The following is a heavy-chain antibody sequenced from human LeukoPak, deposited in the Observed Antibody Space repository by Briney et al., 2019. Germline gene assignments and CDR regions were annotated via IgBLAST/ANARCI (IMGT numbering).Heavy chain of an antibody. CDR2: INPSGGSR. V-gene: IGHV1-46*01. J-gene: IGHJ4*02. CDR3: AREGVAATGLDY. D-gene: IGHD6-13*01. CDR1: GYTFTDYY. Sequence: ASVKVSCKASGYTFTDYYMHWVRQAPGQGLEWMGIINPSGGSRSNTQKFQGRVTMTRDTSTSTVYMELSSLRSEDTAVYYCAREGVAATGLDYWGQGTLVTVSS.